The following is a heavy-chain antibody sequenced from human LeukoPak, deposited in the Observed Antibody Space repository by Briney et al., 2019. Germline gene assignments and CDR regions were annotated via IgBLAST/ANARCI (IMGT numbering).Heavy chain of an antibody. CDR3: ARDFSERWFDP. Sequence: SETLSLTCTVSGGSISSHYWSWIRQPAGKGLEWIGRIYTRGSTNQNPSLKSRVTMSVDTSKNQFSLKLSSVTAADTAVYYCARDFSERWFDPWGQGTLVTVSS. V-gene: IGHV4-4*07. CDR1: GGSISSHY. D-gene: IGHD5-24*01. CDR2: IYTRGST. J-gene: IGHJ5*02.